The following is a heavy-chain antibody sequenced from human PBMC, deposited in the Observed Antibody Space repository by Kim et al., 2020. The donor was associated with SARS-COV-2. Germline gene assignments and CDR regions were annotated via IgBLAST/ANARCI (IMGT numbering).Heavy chain of an antibody. CDR2: ISGSGGST. V-gene: IGHV3-23*01. CDR3: AKVRARLLGYYYYGMDV. J-gene: IGHJ6*02. D-gene: IGHD2-8*02. CDR1: GFTFSSYA. Sequence: GGSLRLSCAASGFTFSSYAMSWVRQAPGKGLEWVSAISGSGGSTYSADSVKGRFTISRDNSKNTLYLQMNSLRAEDTAVYYCAKVRARLLGYYYYGMDVWGQGTTVTVSS.